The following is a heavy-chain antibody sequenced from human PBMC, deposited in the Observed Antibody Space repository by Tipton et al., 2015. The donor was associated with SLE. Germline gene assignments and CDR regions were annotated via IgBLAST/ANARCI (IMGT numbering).Heavy chain of an antibody. D-gene: IGHD4-17*01. V-gene: IGHV3-30*04. CDR1: GYTFPTYA. J-gene: IGHJ4*02. CDR2: ISYDESIK. Sequence: SLRLSCAASGYTFPTYAMHWVRQAPGKGLEWVAVISYDESIKYYADSVKGRFTISRDNSKNTLYLQMNSLRAEDTAVYYCARDSPSTTGGGGFDYWGQGTLVTVSS. CDR3: ARDSPSTTGGGGFDY.